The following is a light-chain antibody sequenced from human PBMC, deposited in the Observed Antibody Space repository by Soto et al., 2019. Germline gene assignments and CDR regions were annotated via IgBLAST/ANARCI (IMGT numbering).Light chain of an antibody. CDR1: QSVSSSY. Sequence: EIVLTQSPATLSSSPGERATLSCRASQSVSSSYLAWYQQRRGQAPRLLIYGVSSRATGIPDRFSGSGSGTDFTLTISRLEPEDFAVYYCQQYCGSLVTFGGGTKVELK. CDR3: QQYCGSLVT. CDR2: GVS. J-gene: IGKJ4*01. V-gene: IGKV3-20*01.